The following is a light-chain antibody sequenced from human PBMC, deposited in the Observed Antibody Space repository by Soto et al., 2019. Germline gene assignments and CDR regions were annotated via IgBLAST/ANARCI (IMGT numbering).Light chain of an antibody. V-gene: IGKV3-11*01. CDR2: DAS. J-gene: IGKJ2*01. CDR1: QSVSRY. CDR3: QQRSNWPRT. Sequence: EIVLTQSPATLSLSPGERATLSCRASQSVSRYLAWYQQKPGQAPRLLIYDASNRATGIPARFSGSGSGTDLSLTIISLEPEDFAVYYCQQRSNWPRTFGQGTKLEIK.